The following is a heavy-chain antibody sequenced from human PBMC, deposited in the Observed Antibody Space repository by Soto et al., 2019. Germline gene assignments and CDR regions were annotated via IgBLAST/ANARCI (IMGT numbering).Heavy chain of an antibody. J-gene: IGHJ6*02. CDR1: GFSFSKVW. V-gene: IGHV3-15*01. CDR2: IKSKTDGGTT. D-gene: IGHD2-15*01. Sequence: GGTLRLSCAACGFSFSKVWVSWARRAPGKRLECVGRIKSKTDGGTTDYAAPVKGRFTISRDDSKNTLYLQMNSLKTEDTAVYYCTTEGWYYSGMDVWGQGTTIIVPS. CDR3: TTEGWYYSGMDV.